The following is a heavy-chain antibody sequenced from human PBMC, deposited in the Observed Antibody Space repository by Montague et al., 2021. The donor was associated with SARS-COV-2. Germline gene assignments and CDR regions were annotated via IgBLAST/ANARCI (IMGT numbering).Heavy chain of an antibody. V-gene: IGHV4-39*07. CDR2: INHSGSI. CDR1: GGSISSSGYY. J-gene: IGHJ3*02. Sequence: SETLSLTCTVSGGSISSSGYYWSWIRQPPGKGLEWIGEINHSGSINYNPSLKSRVTISVDTSKNQFSLKLSSVTAADTAVYYCARVPDYYDSSGYYFDAFDIWGQGTMVTVSS. D-gene: IGHD3-22*01. CDR3: ARVPDYYDSSGYYFDAFDI.